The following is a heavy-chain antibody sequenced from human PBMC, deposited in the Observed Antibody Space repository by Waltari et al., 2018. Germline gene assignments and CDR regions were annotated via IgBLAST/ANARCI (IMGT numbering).Heavy chain of an antibody. D-gene: IGHD1-1*01. J-gene: IGHJ6*02. CDR1: GFTFSSFW. V-gene: IGHV3-74*03. CDR3: ARVSRRTYRSPVPGRHYYYGMDV. Sequence: EEQLVESGGGLVQPGDSLSLSCAASGFTFSSFWMNWVRQAPGKGPLWVSRISTDASDTTYADSVKGRFTISRDNARNTLYLQMNRLRAEDTADYFCARVSRRTYRSPVPGRHYYYGMDVWGQGTTVTVSS. CDR2: ISTDASDT.